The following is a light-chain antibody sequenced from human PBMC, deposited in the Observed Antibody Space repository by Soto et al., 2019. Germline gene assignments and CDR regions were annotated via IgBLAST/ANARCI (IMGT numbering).Light chain of an antibody. CDR2: KAS. CDR3: QQSYT. V-gene: IGKV1-5*03. CDR1: LSVSAW. Sequence: DIQLTQSPSALSASVGDRVTITCRASLSVSAWLAWYQVKPGKAPNLLIYKASILQSGVPSRFSGSASGAEFTLTISSLQHDDFGTYFCQQSYTFGQGTRLEIK. J-gene: IGKJ5*01.